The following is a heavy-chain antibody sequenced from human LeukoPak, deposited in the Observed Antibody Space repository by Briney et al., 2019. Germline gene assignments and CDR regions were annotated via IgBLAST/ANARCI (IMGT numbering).Heavy chain of an antibody. CDR1: GFTFNKSW. V-gene: IGHV3-7*01. Sequence: GGSLRLSCAASGFTFNKSWMSWVRQAPGKGPEWLANIKEDGTQKYYVDSVRGRFTISRDNAENSLYLQMNSLRDEDTAVYYCATTGERDYWGRGTLVTVSS. CDR2: IKEDGTQK. J-gene: IGHJ4*02. D-gene: IGHD7-27*01. CDR3: ATTGERDY.